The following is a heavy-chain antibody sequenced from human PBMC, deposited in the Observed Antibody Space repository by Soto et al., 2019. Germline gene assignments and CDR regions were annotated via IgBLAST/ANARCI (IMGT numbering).Heavy chain of an antibody. Sequence: SLRLSCAASGFTFSSYAMSWVRQAPGKGLEWVSAISGSGGSTYYADSVKGRFTISRDNSKNTLYLQMNSLRAEDTAVYYCAKRSRITMVRGLIDYWGQGTLVTVSS. V-gene: IGHV3-23*01. CDR1: GFTFSSYA. D-gene: IGHD3-10*01. J-gene: IGHJ4*02. CDR2: ISGSGGST. CDR3: AKRSRITMVRGLIDY.